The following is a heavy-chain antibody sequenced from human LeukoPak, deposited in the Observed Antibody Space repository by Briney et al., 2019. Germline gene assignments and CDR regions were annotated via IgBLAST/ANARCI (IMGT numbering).Heavy chain of an antibody. Sequence: GGSLTLSCTASGFTFSSYAMSWVGQAPGKGLEWVSAISGSGGSTYYADSVKGRYTISRDNSKNTLYLQMNSLRAEDTAVYYCASSPGIAVAGTALDYWGQGTLVTVSS. CDR3: ASSPGIAVAGTALDY. CDR2: ISGSGGST. CDR1: GFTFSSYA. V-gene: IGHV3-23*01. J-gene: IGHJ4*02. D-gene: IGHD6-19*01.